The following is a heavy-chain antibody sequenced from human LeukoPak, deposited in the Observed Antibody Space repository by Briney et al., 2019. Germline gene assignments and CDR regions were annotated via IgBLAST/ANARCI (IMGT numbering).Heavy chain of an antibody. V-gene: IGHV3-23*01. CDR1: GFTFSDHA. D-gene: IGHD3-22*01. CDR3: LRHDSSGYHYDQ. J-gene: IGHJ4*02. Sequence: PGGSLRLSCVASGFTFSDHAMNWVRQAPGKGLEWVSAISGNGAGTYYADNVKGRFTISRDNSKNTLYVHMNSLRAEDTAVYYCLRHDSSGYHYDQWGQGTLVTVSS. CDR2: ISGNGAGT.